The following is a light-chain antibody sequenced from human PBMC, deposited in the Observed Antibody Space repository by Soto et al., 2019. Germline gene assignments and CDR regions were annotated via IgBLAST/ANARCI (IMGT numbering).Light chain of an antibody. V-gene: IGLV2-14*03. J-gene: IGLJ1*01. Sequence: QSVLTQPASVSGSPGQSITISCTGTSSDIGGYKDVSWYQQHPGKAPQVLIFEVSYRPYGISNRFSGSKSGNVASLTISGLQAEDEADYYCCSYRSGTSTYYVFGTGTKVTV. CDR2: EVS. CDR1: SSDIGGYKD. CDR3: CSYRSGTSTYYV.